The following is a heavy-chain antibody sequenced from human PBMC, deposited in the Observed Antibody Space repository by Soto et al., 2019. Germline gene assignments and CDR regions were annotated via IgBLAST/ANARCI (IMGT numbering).Heavy chain of an antibody. J-gene: IGHJ5*02. CDR3: AKDMRRYSSSWYGWFDP. CDR2: ISWNSGSI. D-gene: IGHD6-13*01. V-gene: IGHV3-9*01. CDR1: GFTFDDYA. Sequence: EVQLVESGGGLVQPGRSLRLSCAASGFTFDDYAMHGVRQAPGKGLEWVSGISWNSGSIVYADSVKGRFTISRDNAKNSLYLQMNSVRAEDTALYYCAKDMRRYSSSWYGWFDPWGQGTLVTVSS.